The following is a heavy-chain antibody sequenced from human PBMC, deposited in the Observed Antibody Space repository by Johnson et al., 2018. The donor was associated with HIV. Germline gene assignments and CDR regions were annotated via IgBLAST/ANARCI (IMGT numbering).Heavy chain of an antibody. D-gene: IGHD3-22*01. J-gene: IGHJ3*02. Sequence: QVQVLESGGGVVQPGRSLRLSCAASGFTFSSYGMHWVRQAPGKGLEWVAVISYDVSNKYSADSVKGRFTISRDSSKSALYLQMNSLRAEDTAVYYCARDRGTMIVVGSAFDIWGQGTMVTVSS. CDR3: ARDRGTMIVVGSAFDI. CDR2: ISYDVSNK. V-gene: IGHV3-30*03. CDR1: GFTFSSYG.